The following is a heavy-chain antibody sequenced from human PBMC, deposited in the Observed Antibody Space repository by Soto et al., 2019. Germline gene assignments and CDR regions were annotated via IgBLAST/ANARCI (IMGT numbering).Heavy chain of an antibody. V-gene: IGHV4-34*01. J-gene: IGHJ6*03. Sequence: QVQLQQWGAGLLKPSETLSLTCAVYGGSFSGYYWSWIRQPPGKGLEWIGEINHSGSTNYNPSLKNRLTISVDTSKNQFSLKLSSVTAADTAVYYCARRARLYYYYYMDVWGKGTTVTVSS. CDR3: ARRARLYYYYYMDV. CDR1: GGSFSGYY. CDR2: INHSGST. D-gene: IGHD6-6*01.